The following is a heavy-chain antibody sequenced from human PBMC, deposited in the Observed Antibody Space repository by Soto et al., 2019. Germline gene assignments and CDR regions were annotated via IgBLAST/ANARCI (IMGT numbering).Heavy chain of an antibody. CDR1: GYTFTSYA. CDR2: INAGNGNT. D-gene: IGHD1-26*01. CDR3: ARGGVGATVSPGSYYYYGMDV. J-gene: IGHJ6*02. Sequence: ASVKVSCKASGYTFTSYAMHWVRQAPGQRLEWMGWINAGNGNTKYSQKFQGRVTITRDTSASTAYMELSSLRSEDTAVYYCARGGVGATVSPGSYYYYGMDVWGQGTTATVSS. V-gene: IGHV1-3*01.